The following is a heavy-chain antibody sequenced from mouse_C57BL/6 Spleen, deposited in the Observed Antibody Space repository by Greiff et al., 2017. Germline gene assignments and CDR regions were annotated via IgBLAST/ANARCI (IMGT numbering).Heavy chain of an antibody. CDR1: GFSFNTYA. D-gene: IGHD4-1*01. J-gene: IGHJ2*01. Sequence: EVQLVESGGGLVQPKGSLKLSCAASGFSFNTYAMNWVRQAPGKGLEWVARISSKSNNYATYYADSVKDRFTISRDDSESMLYLQKDNVNTDDTTRYYSVRQHWDYWGQGTTLTVSS. CDR2: ISSKSNNYAT. CDR3: VRQHWDY. V-gene: IGHV10-1*01.